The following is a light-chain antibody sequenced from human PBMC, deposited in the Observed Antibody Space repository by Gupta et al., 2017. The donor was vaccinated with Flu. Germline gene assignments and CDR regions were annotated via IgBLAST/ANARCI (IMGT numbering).Light chain of an antibody. CDR3: QAWGSGIRV. Sequence: QLVLTQSPSASASLGASVKLTCTLSSGHSDYAIAWHQQQPEKVPRFLMKLNSDGSHSKGDGIPDRFSGSSSGAERYLTISSLQSGDEADYFCQAWGSGIRVFGGGTKLTVL. V-gene: IGLV4-69*02. J-gene: IGLJ3*02. CDR2: LNSDGSH. CDR1: SGHSDYA.